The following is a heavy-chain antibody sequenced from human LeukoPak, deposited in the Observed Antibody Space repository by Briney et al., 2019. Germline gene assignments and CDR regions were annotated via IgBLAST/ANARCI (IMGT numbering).Heavy chain of an antibody. CDR1: GGSFSGYY. J-gene: IGHJ4*02. CDR2: NSQSGST. CDR3: ARSWTLWGYFDL. Sequence: SETLSLTCAVYGGSFSGYYWSWIRQPPGKGLEWIGENSQSGSTDYNPSLKSRVTISVDRSKNQFSLKLTSVTAADTAVYYCARSWTLWGYFDLWGQGTLVTVSS. D-gene: IGHD3-10*01. V-gene: IGHV4-34*01.